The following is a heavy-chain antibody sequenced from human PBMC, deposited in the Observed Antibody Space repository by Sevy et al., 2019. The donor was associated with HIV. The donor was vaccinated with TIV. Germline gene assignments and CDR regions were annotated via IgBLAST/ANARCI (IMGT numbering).Heavy chain of an antibody. Sequence: GGSLRLSCAASGFNFSPYAMHWVRQGPGKGLEWVATVSSDGTTRSYVDSIKGRFSLSRDNSKKRLYLQMNNLTPEDTAVYYCAKEGYYYDSRSSDWFDPWGPGALVTVSS. V-gene: IGHV3-30*18. CDR1: GFNFSPYA. D-gene: IGHD3-22*01. J-gene: IGHJ5*02. CDR2: VSSDGTTR. CDR3: AKEGYYYDSRSSDWFDP.